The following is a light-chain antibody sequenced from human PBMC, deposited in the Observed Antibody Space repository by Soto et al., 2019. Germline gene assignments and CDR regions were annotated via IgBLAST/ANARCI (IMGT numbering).Light chain of an antibody. Sequence: DIQLTQSPSFLSASVGDRVTITCRDSQDINTYLAWYQQKPGQAPKLLIFASSTLQNGVPSRFSGSGSGTECSVTITSLQTEDFETYYCQQRRRCPITFGQWTLLESK. V-gene: IGKV1-9*01. CDR2: ASS. CDR1: QDINTY. CDR3: QQRRRCPIT. J-gene: IGKJ5*01.